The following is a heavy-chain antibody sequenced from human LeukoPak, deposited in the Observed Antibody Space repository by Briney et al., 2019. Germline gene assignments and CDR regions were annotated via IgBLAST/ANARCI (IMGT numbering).Heavy chain of an antibody. CDR2: ISGSGGST. CDR3: AKKEEGIIYYGMDV. CDR1: GFTFSSYD. J-gene: IGHJ6*02. D-gene: IGHD3-10*01. Sequence: GGSLRLSCAASGFTFSSYDMHWVRQAPGKGLEWVSAISGSGGSTYYADSVKGRFTISRDNSKNTLYLQMNSLRAEDTAVYYCAKKEEGIIYYGMDVWGQGTTVTVSS. V-gene: IGHV3-23*01.